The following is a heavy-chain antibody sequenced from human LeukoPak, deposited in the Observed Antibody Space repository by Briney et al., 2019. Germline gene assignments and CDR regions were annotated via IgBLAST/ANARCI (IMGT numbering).Heavy chain of an antibody. CDR3: AKGAQLSWAADY. CDR1: GFTFSSYG. Sequence: GRSLRLSCAASGFTFSSYGMHWVRQAPGKGLEWVAVIWYDGSNKYYADSVKGRFTISRDNSKNTLYLQMNSLRAEDTAVYYCAKGAQLSWAADYWGQGTLVTVSS. CDR2: IWYDGSNK. V-gene: IGHV3-33*06. J-gene: IGHJ4*02. D-gene: IGHD2-2*01.